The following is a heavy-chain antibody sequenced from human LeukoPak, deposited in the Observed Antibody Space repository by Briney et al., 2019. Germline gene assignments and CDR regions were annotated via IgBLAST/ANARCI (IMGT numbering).Heavy chain of an antibody. Sequence: ASVNVSCKASVYSFTSYCISWVRQSPGHGLEWMVWISGYNGNPKYAQKYRGRVPMTTETHTTTAHMDLRRLSSDHTAVYYCAIADPSLNYYGSGSSFGYWGQGTLVTVSS. CDR1: VYSFTSYC. J-gene: IGHJ4*02. CDR3: AIADPSLNYYGSGSSFGY. D-gene: IGHD3-10*01. CDR2: ISGYNGNP. V-gene: IGHV1-18*01.